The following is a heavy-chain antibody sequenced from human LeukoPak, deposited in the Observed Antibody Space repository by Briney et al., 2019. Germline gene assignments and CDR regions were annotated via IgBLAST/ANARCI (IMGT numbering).Heavy chain of an antibody. J-gene: IGHJ4*02. CDR3: ARSRNSGTYTDY. CDR2: IISDGGST. Sequence: GGSLRLSCAASGFTFSTYWMHWVRQAPGKGLVWVSRIISDGGSTRYADSVKGRFTISRDNAKNTLYLQMNSLRAEDTAVYYCARSRNSGTYTDYWGQGTLVTVSS. CDR1: GFTFSTYW. D-gene: IGHD1-26*01. V-gene: IGHV3-74*01.